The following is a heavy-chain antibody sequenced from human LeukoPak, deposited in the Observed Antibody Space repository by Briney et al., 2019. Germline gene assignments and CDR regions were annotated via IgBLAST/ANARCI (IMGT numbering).Heavy chain of an antibody. CDR3: ARGGLDSADDY. D-gene: IGHD1-26*01. Sequence: ASVKVSCKASGGTFSSYAITWVRQATGQGLEWMGWMNPNSGNTGYAQKFQGRVTITRNTSISTAYMELSSLRSEDTAVYYCARGGLDSADDYWGQGTLVTVSS. CDR2: MNPNSGNT. J-gene: IGHJ4*02. V-gene: IGHV1-8*03. CDR1: GGTFSSYA.